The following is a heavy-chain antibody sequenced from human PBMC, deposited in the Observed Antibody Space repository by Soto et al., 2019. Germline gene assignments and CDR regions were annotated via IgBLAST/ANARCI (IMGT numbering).Heavy chain of an antibody. CDR1: GSSISTYY. J-gene: IGHJ6*03. CDR3: ARGGRSAYYYYMGV. CDR2: VYYSGSN. Sequence: SETLSLTCTLSGSSISTYYWSWVRQPPGKGLEWIGYVYYSGSNNYNPSLKSRVTISVDTSKNQFSLKLTSVTAADTAMYYCARGGRSAYYYYMGVWGKGTTVTVSS. V-gene: IGHV4-59*01.